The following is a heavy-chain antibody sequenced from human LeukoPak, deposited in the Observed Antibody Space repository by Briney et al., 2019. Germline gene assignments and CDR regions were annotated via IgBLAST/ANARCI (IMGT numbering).Heavy chain of an antibody. Sequence: PSETLSLTCTVSGASISSYYWNWIRQPPGKGLEWIGYIYYSGNTNYNPSLKSRVTMSVDTPKSQFSLKVTSVTAADTAVYYCARWYGYCSGGSCDYFDYWGQGTLVTVSS. CDR2: IYYSGNT. CDR3: ARWYGYCSGGSCDYFDY. V-gene: IGHV4-59*12. J-gene: IGHJ4*02. D-gene: IGHD2-15*01. CDR1: GASISSYY.